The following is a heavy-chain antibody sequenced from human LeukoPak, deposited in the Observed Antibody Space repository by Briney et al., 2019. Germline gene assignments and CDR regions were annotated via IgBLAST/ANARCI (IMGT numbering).Heavy chain of an antibody. CDR2: INSDGKST. V-gene: IGHV3-74*01. CDR3: AAAVAAAPGAY. Sequence: LISPINSDGKSTNYAASVKVRFNISRDDAKNTLYLQMNSLRAEDTAVYYCAAAVAAAPGAYWGQGTLVTVSS. D-gene: IGHD6-13*01. J-gene: IGHJ4*02.